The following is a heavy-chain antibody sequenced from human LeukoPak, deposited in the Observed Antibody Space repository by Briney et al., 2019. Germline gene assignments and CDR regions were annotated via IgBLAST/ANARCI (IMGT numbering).Heavy chain of an antibody. CDR1: GFTFSSYT. CDR3: ARFAAGGSYYYHMDV. Sequence: GGSLRLSCAASGFTFSSYTMNWVRQPPGKGLEWVSNIGTSSTTICYADSVKGRFTISRDNAKNSLYLQMNSLRADDTAVYYCARFAAGGSYYYHMDVWGKGTTVTVSS. J-gene: IGHJ6*03. D-gene: IGHD6-25*01. CDR2: IGTSSTTI. V-gene: IGHV3-48*01.